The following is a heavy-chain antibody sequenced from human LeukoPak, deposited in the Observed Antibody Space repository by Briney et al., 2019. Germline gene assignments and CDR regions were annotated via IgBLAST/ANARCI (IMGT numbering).Heavy chain of an antibody. CDR3: ARVNNDQGYYYGMDV. V-gene: IGHV3-13*04. J-gene: IGHJ6*02. CDR1: GFTFSSYD. Sequence: GGSLRLSCAASGFTFSSYDMHWVRQATGKGLEWVSAIGTAGDTYYPGSVKGRFTISRENAKNSLYLQMNSLRAGDTAVYYCARVNNDQGYYYGMDVWGQGTTVTVSS. D-gene: IGHD1-1*01. CDR2: IGTAGDT.